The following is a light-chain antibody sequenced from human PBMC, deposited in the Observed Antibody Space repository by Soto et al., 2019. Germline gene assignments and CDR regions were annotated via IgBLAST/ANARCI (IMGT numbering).Light chain of an antibody. Sequence: EIVLTQSPGXLSLSPGEXATXXXRASXSVXXSHLAWYQQKPGQAPSLLIYETSSRATGIPDRFRGSGSGTEFALTITRVEPEDVAMYFCQQYGSSPGTFGQGTKVEI. V-gene: IGKV3-20*01. CDR3: QQYGSSPGT. CDR1: XSVXXSH. J-gene: IGKJ1*01. CDR2: ETS.